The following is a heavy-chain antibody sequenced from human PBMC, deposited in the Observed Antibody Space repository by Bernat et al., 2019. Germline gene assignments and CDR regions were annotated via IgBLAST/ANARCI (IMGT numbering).Heavy chain of an antibody. Sequence: QVQLVQSGAEVKKPGASVKVSCKASGYTFTSYDINWVRQATGQGLEWMGWMNPNSGNTGYAQKFKGRVTMTRNTSISTAYMELSSLRSEDTAVYYCARVYSGGLYYYYYYGMDVWGQGTTVTVSS. CDR3: ARVYSGGLYYYYYYGMDV. J-gene: IGHJ6*02. CDR1: GYTFTSYD. CDR2: MNPNSGNT. V-gene: IGHV1-8*01. D-gene: IGHD2-21*01.